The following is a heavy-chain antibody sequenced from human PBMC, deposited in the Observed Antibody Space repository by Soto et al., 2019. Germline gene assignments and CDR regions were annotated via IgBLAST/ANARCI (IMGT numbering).Heavy chain of an antibody. Sequence: SETLSLTCTVSGGSISSSSYYWGWIRQPPGKGLEWIGSIYYSGSTYYNPSLKSRVTISVDTSKNQFSLKLSSVTAADTAVYYCARREYYGLVDYWGQGTLVTVS. J-gene: IGHJ4*02. CDR2: IYYSGST. D-gene: IGHD3-10*01. CDR3: ARREYYGLVDY. V-gene: IGHV4-39*01. CDR1: GGSISSSSYY.